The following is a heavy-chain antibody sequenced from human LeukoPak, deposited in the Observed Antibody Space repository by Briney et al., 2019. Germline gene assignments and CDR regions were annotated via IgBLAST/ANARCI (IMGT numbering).Heavy chain of an antibody. D-gene: IGHD2-15*01. CDR3: ARVLGYCSGGSCYTTDWFDP. V-gene: IGHV4-39*07. CDR1: GGSISSSSYY. CDR2: IYYSGST. J-gene: IGHJ5*02. Sequence: PSETLSLTFTVSGGSISSSSYYWGWIRQPPGKGLEWIGSIYYSGSTYYNPSLKSRVTISVDTSKNQFSLKLSSVTAADTAVYYCARVLGYCSGGSCYTTDWFDPWGQGTLVTVSS.